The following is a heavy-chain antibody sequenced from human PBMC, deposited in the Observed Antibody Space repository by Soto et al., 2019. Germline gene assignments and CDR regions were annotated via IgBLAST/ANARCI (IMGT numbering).Heavy chain of an antibody. CDR3: ARYIYGQEINA. V-gene: IGHV1-8*01. CDR1: GDTFTNFD. J-gene: IGHJ5*02. Sequence: QVQLVQSGAEVKKPGASVKVSCKASGDTFTNFDINWVRQATGQGLEWKGWMRANSGDTGHAQKFQGRVSMTRNTAINTANMELSSLRAEDTAVYNCARYIYGQEINAWGKGTLVIVSS. CDR2: MRANSGDT. D-gene: IGHD5-18*01.